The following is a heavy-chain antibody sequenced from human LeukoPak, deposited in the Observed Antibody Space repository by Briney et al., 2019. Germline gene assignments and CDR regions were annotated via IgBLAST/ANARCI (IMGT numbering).Heavy chain of an antibody. Sequence: ASVKVSCKASGYTFTSYGISWVRQAPGQGLEWMGWISAYNGNTNYAQKLQGRVTMTTDTSTSTAYMVLRSLRSDDTAVYYCARDSIRTTGTVVAPWFDPWGQGTLVTVSS. J-gene: IGHJ5*02. CDR2: ISAYNGNT. CDR1: GYTFTSYG. V-gene: IGHV1-18*04. CDR3: ARDSIRTTGTVVAPWFDP. D-gene: IGHD1-1*01.